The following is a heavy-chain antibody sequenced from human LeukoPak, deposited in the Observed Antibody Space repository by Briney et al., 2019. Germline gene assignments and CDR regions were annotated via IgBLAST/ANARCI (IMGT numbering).Heavy chain of an antibody. D-gene: IGHD3-10*01. CDR3: ARDRSPGNFDY. CDR1: GFTFSSYS. V-gene: IGHV3-21*01. J-gene: IGHJ4*02. CDR2: ISSSSTYI. Sequence: GGSLRLSCAASGFTFSSYSMNWVRQAPGKGLEWVSSISSSSTYINYADSVKGRFTISRDNAKNSLYLQMNSLRAEDTAVYYCARDRSPGNFDYWGQGTLVTVSS.